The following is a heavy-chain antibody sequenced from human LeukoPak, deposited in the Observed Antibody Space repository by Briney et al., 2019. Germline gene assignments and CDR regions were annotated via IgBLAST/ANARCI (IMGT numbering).Heavy chain of an antibody. CDR3: AKDSLMVRGGRPYYFDY. Sequence: GGSLRLSCAASGFTFSSYAMSWVRQAPGKGLEWVSAISGSGGSTYYADSVKGRFTISRDNSKNTLYLQMNSLRAEDTAVYYCAKDSLMVRGGRPYYFDYWGQGTLVTVSS. CDR2: ISGSGGST. D-gene: IGHD3-10*01. V-gene: IGHV3-23*01. J-gene: IGHJ4*02. CDR1: GFTFSSYA.